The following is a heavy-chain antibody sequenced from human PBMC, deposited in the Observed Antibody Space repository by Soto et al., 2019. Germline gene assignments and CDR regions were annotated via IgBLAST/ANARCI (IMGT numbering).Heavy chain of an antibody. V-gene: IGHV3-7*04. CDR1: GFTFSSYW. J-gene: IGHJ4*02. CDR3: ARATGADKEDS. D-gene: IGHD3-10*01. CDR2: IKEDGSER. Sequence: EVQLVESGGGLVQPGGSLRLSCAASGFTFSSYWMSWVRQAPGKGLEWVANIKEDGSERYYVDSVKGRFTISRDNAKISLYLQMNRLRVEDTAVYYCARATGADKEDSWGQGTLVTVSS.